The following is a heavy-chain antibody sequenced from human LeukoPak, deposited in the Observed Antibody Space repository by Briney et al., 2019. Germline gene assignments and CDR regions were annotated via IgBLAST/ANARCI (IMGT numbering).Heavy chain of an antibody. CDR3: AKDSPLAAAGTHFDY. J-gene: IGHJ4*02. V-gene: IGHV3-30*18. Sequence: GGSLRLSCAASGFTYSSYGMHWVRQAPGKGLEWVAVISYDGSNKYYADSVKGRFTISRDNSKNTLYLQMNSLRAEDTAVYYCAKDSPLAAAGTHFDYWGQGTLVTVSS. D-gene: IGHD6-13*01. CDR2: ISYDGSNK. CDR1: GFTYSSYG.